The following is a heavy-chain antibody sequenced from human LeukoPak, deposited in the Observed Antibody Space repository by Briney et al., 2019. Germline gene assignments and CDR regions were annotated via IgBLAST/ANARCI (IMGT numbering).Heavy chain of an antibody. CDR1: GGSISSSSYY. Sequence: SETLSLTCTVSGGSISSSSYYWGWIRQPPGKGLEWIGSIYYSGSTYYNPSLKSRVTISVDTSKNQFSLKLSSVTAADTAVYYCARAGYYDSSGYYRTSVADYWGQGTLVTVSS. J-gene: IGHJ4*02. D-gene: IGHD3-22*01. CDR3: ARAGYYDSSGYYRTSVADY. CDR2: IYYSGST. V-gene: IGHV4-39*07.